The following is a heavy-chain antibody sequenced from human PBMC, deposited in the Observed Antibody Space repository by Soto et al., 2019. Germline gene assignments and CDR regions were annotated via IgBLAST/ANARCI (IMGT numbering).Heavy chain of an antibody. CDR3: ARDRRAVAGRSYFDY. CDR2: ISAYNGNT. J-gene: IGHJ4*02. V-gene: IGHV1-18*01. CDR1: GYTFTSYG. Sequence: ASVKVSCKASGYTFTSYGISWVRRAPGQGLEWMGWISAYNGNTNYAQKLQGRVTMTTDTSTSTAYMELRSLRSDDTAVYYCARDRRAVAGRSYFDYWGQGTLVTVSS. D-gene: IGHD6-19*01.